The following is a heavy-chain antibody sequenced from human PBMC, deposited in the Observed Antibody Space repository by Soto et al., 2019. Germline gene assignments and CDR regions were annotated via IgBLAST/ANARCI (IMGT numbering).Heavy chain of an antibody. J-gene: IGHJ3*01. Sequence: QVQLVESGGGVVQPGRSLRLSCAASGFIFSSYGMHWVRQAPGKGLEWVAVIWHDGSQKYSADSVRGRFTISRDNSKNTVYLQMNSLRAEDTAVYYCEGRDDPFHVWGQGTMVTVSS. V-gene: IGHV3-33*08. CDR3: EGRDDPFHV. CDR2: IWHDGSQK. CDR1: GFIFSSYG.